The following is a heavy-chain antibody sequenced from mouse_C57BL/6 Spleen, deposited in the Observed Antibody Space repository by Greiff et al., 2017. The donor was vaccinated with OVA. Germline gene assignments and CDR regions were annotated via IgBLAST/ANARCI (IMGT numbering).Heavy chain of an antibody. CDR3: TRDYYGSRGLAY. D-gene: IGHD1-1*01. Sequence: EVKLMESGEGLVKPGGSLKLSCAASGFTFSSYAMSWVRQTPEKRLEWVAYISSGGDYIYYADTVKGRFTISRDNARNTLYLQMSSLKSEDTAMYYCTRDYYGSRGLAYWGQGTLVTVSA. J-gene: IGHJ3*01. CDR1: GFTFSSYA. CDR2: ISSGGDYI. V-gene: IGHV5-9-1*02.